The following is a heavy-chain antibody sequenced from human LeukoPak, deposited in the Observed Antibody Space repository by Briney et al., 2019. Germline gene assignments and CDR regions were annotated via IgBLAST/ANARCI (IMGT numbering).Heavy chain of an antibody. CDR1: GGSISSGSYY. Sequence: SQTLSLTCTVSGGSISSGSYYWSWIRQPAGKGLEWIGRIYTSGSTNYNPSLKSRVTISVDTSKNQFSLKLSSVTAADTAVYYCASPKTTGGAFDIWGQGTMATVSS. CDR2: IYTSGST. D-gene: IGHD1-14*01. V-gene: IGHV4-61*02. J-gene: IGHJ3*02. CDR3: ASPKTTGGAFDI.